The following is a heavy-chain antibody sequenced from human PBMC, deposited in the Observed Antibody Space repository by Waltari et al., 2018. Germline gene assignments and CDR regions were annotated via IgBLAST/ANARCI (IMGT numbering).Heavy chain of an antibody. V-gene: IGHV1-69*08. J-gene: IGHJ4*02. CDR3: ARDDATTGHLDS. CDR2: IIPIFGKA. CDR1: GGTFSDYT. Sequence: QVQMVQSGAEVKKPGSSVKVSCKTSGGTFSDYTINWVRQAPGQGLEWMGRIIPIFGKANYAQKFHGRVTFTADKSTHTAYMEVSGLTSEDTALYYCARDDATTGHLDSWGQGTPVTISS. D-gene: IGHD1-1*01.